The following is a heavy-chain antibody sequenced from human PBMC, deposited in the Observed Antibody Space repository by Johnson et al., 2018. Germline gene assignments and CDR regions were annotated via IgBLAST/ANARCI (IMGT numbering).Heavy chain of an antibody. J-gene: IGHJ3*01. CDR3: LRDNKAHAFDV. CDR1: GFTFSDHY. CDR2: IRDKVNRYTT. D-gene: IGHD1/OR15-1a*01. Sequence: EQLVESGGGLVQPGGSLRLSCATSGFTFSDHYMDWVRQAPGKGLEWVARIRDKVNRYTTEYAASVKGRFTISRDDSTLYLQMNSLKTEDTALYYCLRDNKAHAFDVWGQGTMVTVSS. V-gene: IGHV3-72*01.